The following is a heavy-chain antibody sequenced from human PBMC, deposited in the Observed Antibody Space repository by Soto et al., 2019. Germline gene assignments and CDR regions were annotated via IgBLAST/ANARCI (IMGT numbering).Heavy chain of an antibody. J-gene: IGHJ4*02. Sequence: QVQVHQWGAGLLKPSETLALTCTVYGGSLSGYYWTWIRQPPGQGLEWIGEIDHSGSVTYNPSLKSRVTMSLDTHNKRFSLRLTSVTVADTAIYYCARVCGYKGAADGVDCDHWGQGTLVTVSS. D-gene: IGHD6-13*01. CDR2: IDHSGSV. V-gene: IGHV4-34*01. CDR3: ARVCGYKGAADGVDCDH. CDR1: GGSLSGYY.